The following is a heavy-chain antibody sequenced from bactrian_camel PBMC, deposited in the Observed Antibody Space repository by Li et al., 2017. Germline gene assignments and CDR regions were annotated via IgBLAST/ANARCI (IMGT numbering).Heavy chain of an antibody. CDR2: INTDGDST. D-gene: IGHD7*01. Sequence: VQLVESGGGLVQPEGSLRLSCAASGFTFSAYDMSWVRQAPGKGLEWVSHINTDGDSTFYADSVKDRFTFSRDNYKNTLYLQMNSLKPEDTAMYYCVADRLARGFAYNYWGQGTQVTVS. CDR1: GFTFSAYD. V-gene: IGHV3S40*01. CDR3: VADRLARGFAYNY. J-gene: IGHJ4*01.